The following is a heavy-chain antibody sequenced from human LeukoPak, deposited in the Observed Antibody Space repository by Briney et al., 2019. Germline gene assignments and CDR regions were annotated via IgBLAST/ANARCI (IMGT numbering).Heavy chain of an antibody. CDR3: ARARGNRIFGVVILGNFDY. CDR2: INHSGST. CDR1: GGSFSGYY. Sequence: SETLSLTCAVYGGSFSGYYWSWIRQPPGKGLEWIGEINHSGSTYYNPSLKSRVTISVDTSKNQFSLKLSSVTAADTAVYYCARARGNRIFGVVILGNFDYWGQGTLVTVSS. V-gene: IGHV4-34*01. D-gene: IGHD3-3*01. J-gene: IGHJ4*02.